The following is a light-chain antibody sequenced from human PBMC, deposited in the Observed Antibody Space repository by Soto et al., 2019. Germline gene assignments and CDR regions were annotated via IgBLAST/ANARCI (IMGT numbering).Light chain of an antibody. J-gene: IGKJ4*01. V-gene: IGKV1-5*03. CDR1: QTISSW. CDR2: KAS. Sequence: DIQMTQSPSTLSGSVGDRVTITCRASQTISSWLAWYQQKPGKAPKLLIYKASTLKSGVPSRFSGSGSGTEFTLTISSLPPDDFATYYCQQANSFPLTFGGGTKVHIK. CDR3: QQANSFPLT.